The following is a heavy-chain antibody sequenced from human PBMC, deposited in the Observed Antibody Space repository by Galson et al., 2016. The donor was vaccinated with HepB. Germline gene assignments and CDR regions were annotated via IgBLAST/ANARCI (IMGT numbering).Heavy chain of an antibody. D-gene: IGHD1-7*01. J-gene: IGHJ6*02. CDR1: GDSVSSNSAA. CDR3: ARGTWDSGMDV. Sequence: CAISGDSVSSNSAAWNWIRLSPSRGLEWLGRTYSRSKWYNDYALSVKNRITINADTSKNQFSLQLNSVTPEDTAVYYCARGTWDSGMDVWGQGTTVTVSS. V-gene: IGHV6-1*01. CDR2: TYSRSKWYN.